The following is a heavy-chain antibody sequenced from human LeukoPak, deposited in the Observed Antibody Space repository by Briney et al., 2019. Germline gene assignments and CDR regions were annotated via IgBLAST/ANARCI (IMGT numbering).Heavy chain of an antibody. CDR1: GGSISSGSYY. V-gene: IGHV4-39*01. Sequence: KASETLSLTCSVSGGSISSGSYYWGWIRQPPGKGLEWIGSVYHSGASYNNLSLKSRVTISVDTSKKHFFLKLSSVTAADTAVYYCARHGGPGTTPWDDTFDIWGQGTMVTVSS. J-gene: IGHJ3*02. D-gene: IGHD1-1*01. CDR3: ARHGGPGTTPWDDTFDI. CDR2: VYHSGAS.